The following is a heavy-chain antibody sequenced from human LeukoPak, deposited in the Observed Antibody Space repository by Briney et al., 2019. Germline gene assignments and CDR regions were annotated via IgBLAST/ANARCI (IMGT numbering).Heavy chain of an antibody. CDR1: GFTFSSYG. Sequence: GGSLRLSCAASGFTFSSYGMHWVRQAPGKGLEWVAVVSHDGTNEFSADSVKGRFTISRDNSKDTLYLQINSLRAEDTAVYYCAKGSGGSYYGYFDYWGQGTLVTVSS. V-gene: IGHV3-30*18. CDR3: AKGSGGSYYGYFDY. J-gene: IGHJ4*02. CDR2: VSHDGTNE. D-gene: IGHD1-26*01.